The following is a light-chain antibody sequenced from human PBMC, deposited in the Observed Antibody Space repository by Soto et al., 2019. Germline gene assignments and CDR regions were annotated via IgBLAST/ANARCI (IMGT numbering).Light chain of an antibody. V-gene: IGLV2-8*01. CDR1: SSDVGGYNY. CDR2: EVT. CDR3: SSFAGGGNPVL. J-gene: IGLJ2*01. Sequence: QSALTQPPSASGSLGQSVTISCTGTSSDVGGYNYVSWHQQHPGKAPKAMIYEVTKRPPGVPDRFSGSKSGNTASLAVSGLHAEEEDDYYCSSFAGGGNPVLLGGGTKLTVL.